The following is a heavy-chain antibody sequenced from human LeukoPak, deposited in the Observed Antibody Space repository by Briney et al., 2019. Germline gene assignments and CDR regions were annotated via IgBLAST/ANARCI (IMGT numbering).Heavy chain of an antibody. D-gene: IGHD3-10*01. CDR3: ARHKGTMVRGVTPVDY. Sequence: GESLKISCKGSGYSFTSYWIGWVRQMPGKGLGWMGIIYPGDPDTRYSPSFQGQVTISADKSISTAYLQWSSLKASDTAMYYCARHKGTMVRGVTPVDYWGQGTLVTVSS. J-gene: IGHJ4*02. CDR1: GYSFTSYW. V-gene: IGHV5-51*01. CDR2: IYPGDPDT.